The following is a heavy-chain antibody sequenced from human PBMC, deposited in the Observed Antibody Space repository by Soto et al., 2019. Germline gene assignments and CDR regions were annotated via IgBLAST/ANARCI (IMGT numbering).Heavy chain of an antibody. Sequence: QVQLVESGGGVVQPGRSLRLSCAASGFTFSSYAMHWVRQAPGKGLEWVAVISYDGSNKYYADSVKGRFTISRDNSKNTLYLQMNSLGAEDTAVYYCARSGNDFWSGTKKRNYYYYGMDVWGQGTTVTVSS. CDR2: ISYDGSNK. CDR3: ARSGNDFWSGTKKRNYYYYGMDV. V-gene: IGHV3-30-3*01. J-gene: IGHJ6*02. CDR1: GFTFSSYA. D-gene: IGHD3-3*01.